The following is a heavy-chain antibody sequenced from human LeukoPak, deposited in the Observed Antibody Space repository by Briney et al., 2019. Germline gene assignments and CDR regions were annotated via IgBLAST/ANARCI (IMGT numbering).Heavy chain of an antibody. CDR2: IYHSGST. D-gene: IGHD3-10*01. J-gene: IGHJ3*02. V-gene: IGHV4-39*07. CDR3: ASYGSGSYSAFDI. CDR1: GGSISSSSYY. Sequence: SETLSLTCTVSGGSISSSSYYWGWIRQPPGKGLEWIGEIYHSGSTNYNPSLKSRVTISVDKSKNQFSLKLSSVTAADTAVYYCASYGSGSYSAFDIWGQGTMVTVSS.